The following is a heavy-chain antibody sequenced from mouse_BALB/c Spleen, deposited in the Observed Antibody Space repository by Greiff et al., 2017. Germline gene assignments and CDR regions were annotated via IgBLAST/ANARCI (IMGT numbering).Heavy chain of an antibody. CDR1: GYTFTSYW. CDR2: INPSNGRT. J-gene: IGHJ4*01. CDR3: ASHGGADY. V-gene: IGHV1S81*02. Sequence: QVQLQQPGAELVKPGASVKLSCKASGYTFTSYWMHWVKQRPGQGLEWIGEINPSNGRTNYNEKFKSKATLTVDKSSSTAYMQLSSLTSEDSAVYYCASHGGADYWGQGTSVTVSS.